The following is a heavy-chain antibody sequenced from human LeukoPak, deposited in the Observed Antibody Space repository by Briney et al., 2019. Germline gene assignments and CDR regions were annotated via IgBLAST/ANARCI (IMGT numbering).Heavy chain of an antibody. D-gene: IGHD6-13*01. J-gene: IGHJ3*01. CDR3: ARSGSSSSWLSDAFDL. CDR2: ISAYNGNT. CDR1: GYTFTSYG. V-gene: IGHV1-18*01. Sequence: ASVKVSCKASGYTFTSYGISWVRQAPGQGLEWMGWISAYNGNTNYAQKLQGRVTMTTDTSTSTAYMALRSLRSDDTAVFYCARSGSSSSWLSDAFDLWGQGTMVTVSS.